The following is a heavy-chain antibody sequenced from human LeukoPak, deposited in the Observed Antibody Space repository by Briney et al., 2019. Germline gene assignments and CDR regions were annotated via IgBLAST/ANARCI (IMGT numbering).Heavy chain of an antibody. CDR3: ARETSQKGAHYMDV. V-gene: IGHV4-59*01. CDR2: IYYSGST. J-gene: IGHJ6*03. Sequence: PSETLSLTCTVSGASISSYYWSWIRQPPGKGLEWIGYIYYSGSTNYNPSLKSRVTISVDTSKKQFSLKLTSVTVADTAVYYCARETSQKGAHYMDVWGKGTTVTISS. CDR1: GASISSYY. D-gene: IGHD3-16*01.